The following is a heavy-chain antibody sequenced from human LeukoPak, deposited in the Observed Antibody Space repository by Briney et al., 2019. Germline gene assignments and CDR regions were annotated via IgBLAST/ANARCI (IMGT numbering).Heavy chain of an antibody. Sequence: GGSLRLSCAASGFTFSSYSMDWVRQAPGKGLEWVSSISGSSSYIYYADSVKGRFTISRDNAKNSLYLQLNSLRAEDTAVYYCARENFGYYDFLTGSYYYYGMDVWGQGTTVTVSS. CDR3: ARENFGYYDFLTGSYYYYGMDV. CDR1: GFTFSSYS. J-gene: IGHJ6*02. D-gene: IGHD3-9*01. V-gene: IGHV3-21*01. CDR2: ISGSSSYI.